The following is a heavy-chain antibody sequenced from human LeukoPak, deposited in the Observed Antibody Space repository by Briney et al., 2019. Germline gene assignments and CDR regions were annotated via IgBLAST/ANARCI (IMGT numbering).Heavy chain of an antibody. CDR2: INTSGST. Sequence: PSETLSLTCIVSGGSISSYYWSWIRQPAGKGLEWIGRINTSGSTNYNPSLRSRVIMSVDTSKNQFSLKLSSVTAADTAVYYCAREEHGTRYDYWGQGTLVTVSS. J-gene: IGHJ4*02. CDR3: AREEHGTRYDY. D-gene: IGHD2-2*01. V-gene: IGHV4-4*07. CDR1: GGSISSYY.